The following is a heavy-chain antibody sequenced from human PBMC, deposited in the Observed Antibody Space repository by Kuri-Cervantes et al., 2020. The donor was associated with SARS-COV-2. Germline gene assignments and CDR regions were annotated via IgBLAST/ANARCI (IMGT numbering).Heavy chain of an antibody. CDR3: ASQMIAADKSYYYYYYMDV. D-gene: IGHD6-13*01. CDR1: GFTFSSYS. Sequence: GESLKISCAASGFTFSSYSMNWVRQAPGKGLEWVSSISSSSSYIYYADSVKGRFTISRDNSKNTLYLQMNSLRAEDTAVYYCASQMIAADKSYYYYYYMDVWGKGTTVTVSS. CDR2: ISSSSSYI. V-gene: IGHV3-21*01. J-gene: IGHJ6*03.